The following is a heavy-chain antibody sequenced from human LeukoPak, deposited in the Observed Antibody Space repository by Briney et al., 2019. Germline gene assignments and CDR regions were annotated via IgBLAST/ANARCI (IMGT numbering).Heavy chain of an antibody. CDR2: IYHSGST. CDR3: ARDLKPNPGCTNGVCYGNWFDP. D-gene: IGHD2-8*01. CDR1: GYSISSGYY. J-gene: IGHJ5*02. V-gene: IGHV4-38-2*02. Sequence: PSETLSLTCTVSGYSISSGYYWGWIRQPPGKGLEWIGSIYHSGSTYYNPSLKSRVTISVDTSKNQFSLKLSSVTAADTAVYYCARDLKPNPGCTNGVCYGNWFDPWGQGTLVTVSS.